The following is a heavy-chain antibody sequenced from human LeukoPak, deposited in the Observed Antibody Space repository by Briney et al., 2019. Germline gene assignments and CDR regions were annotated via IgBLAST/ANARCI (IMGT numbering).Heavy chain of an antibody. V-gene: IGHV4-31*03. D-gene: IGHD3-22*01. J-gene: IGHJ3*02. CDR3: AREKTAYYYDSSGYSEGAFDI. CDR2: IYYSGNT. CDR1: GGSISSVGNY. Sequence: SQTLSLTCTVSGGSISSVGNYWSWIRQHPGKGLEWIGYIYYSGNTQHNPSLKSRITISIDTSKSQFSLKLSSVTAADTAVYYCAREKTAYYYDSSGYSEGAFDIWGQGTMVTVSS.